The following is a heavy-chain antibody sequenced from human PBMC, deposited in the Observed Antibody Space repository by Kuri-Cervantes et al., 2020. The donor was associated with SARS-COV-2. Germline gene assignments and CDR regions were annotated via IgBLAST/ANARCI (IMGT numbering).Heavy chain of an antibody. V-gene: IGHV3-23*01. CDR2: ITDDGGSR. Sequence: GESRKISCAASGITFSSYAMSWVRQATGKGLKWVTAITDDGGSRYHADYVKGRFTISRDNSKTTLFLQMNTLRAEDTAVYHCVKGSAASHPYYFDFWGQGTLVTVSS. CDR3: VKGSAASHPYYFDF. CDR1: GITFSSYA. J-gene: IGHJ4*02. D-gene: IGHD3-10*01.